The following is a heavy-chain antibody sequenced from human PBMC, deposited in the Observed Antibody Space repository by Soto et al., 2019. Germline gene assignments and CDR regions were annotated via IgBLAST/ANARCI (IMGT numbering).Heavy chain of an antibody. D-gene: IGHD6-19*01. J-gene: IGHJ4*02. V-gene: IGHV4-4*02. CDR1: GASISDNNW. CDR2: VVHRGTT. CDR3: ARHIGVTGTRGFDY. Sequence: QVQLQESGPGLVKPSGTLSLTCAVSGASISDNNWWSWVRQPPGKGLEWIGEVVHRGTTNHNPSLRNRVTISMDKSKNQISLTLSSVTAADSAVYYCARHIGVTGTRGFDYWGQGTLVTVSS.